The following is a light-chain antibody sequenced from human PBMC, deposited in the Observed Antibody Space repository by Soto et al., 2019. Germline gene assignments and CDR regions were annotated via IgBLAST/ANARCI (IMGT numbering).Light chain of an antibody. Sequence: QSVLTQTPSVSAAPDKRATISCPGGPSTVGENYVSWYQQFPGTAPQLVIYDDVKRSPGIPDRFSASKSGTSATLAITGLQTGDEADYYCGTWDNSLSAGLFGTGTKLTVL. V-gene: IGLV1-51*01. J-gene: IGLJ1*01. CDR2: DDV. CDR1: PSTVGENY. CDR3: GTWDNSLSAGL.